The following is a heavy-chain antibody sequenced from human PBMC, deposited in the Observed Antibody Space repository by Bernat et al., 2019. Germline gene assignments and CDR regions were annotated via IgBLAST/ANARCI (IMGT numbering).Heavy chain of an antibody. V-gene: IGHV4-34*01. CDR3: ARVAVTGTGGNFDY. CDR1: GGSFSGYY. Sequence: QVQLQQWGAGLLKPSETLSLTCAVYGGSFSGYYWSWIRQPPGKGLEWIGEINHSGSTNYNPSLKSRVTISVDTSKNQFSLKLGSVTAADTAVYYGARVAVTGTGGNFDYWGQGTLVTVSS. CDR2: INHSGST. D-gene: IGHD1-7*01. J-gene: IGHJ4*02.